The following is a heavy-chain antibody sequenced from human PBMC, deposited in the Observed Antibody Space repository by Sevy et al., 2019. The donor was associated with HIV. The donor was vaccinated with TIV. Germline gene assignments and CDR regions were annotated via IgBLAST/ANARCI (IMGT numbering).Heavy chain of an antibody. J-gene: IGHJ6*02. Sequence: GGSLRLSCAASGFTFSSYGMHWVRQAPGKGLEWVAVISYDGSNKYYADSVKGRFTISRDNSKNTLYLQMNSLRAEDTAVYYCAKDDLPGIAAAGYYYGMDVWDQGTTVTVSS. CDR1: GFTFSSYG. CDR2: ISYDGSNK. CDR3: AKDDLPGIAAAGYYYGMDV. D-gene: IGHD6-13*01. V-gene: IGHV3-30*18.